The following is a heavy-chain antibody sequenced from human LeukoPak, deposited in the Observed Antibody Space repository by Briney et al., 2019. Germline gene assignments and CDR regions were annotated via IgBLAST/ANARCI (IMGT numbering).Heavy chain of an antibody. CDR2: IYYSGST. CDR1: GGSITSGGYY. V-gene: IGHV4-61*08. D-gene: IGHD5-24*01. CDR3: ARGEDGYNPFNY. Sequence: SETLSLTCTVSGGSITSGGYYWSWIRQRPGKGLEWIGYIYYSGSTNYNPSLKSRVTISVDTSKNQFSLKLSSVTAADTAVYYCARGEDGYNPFNYWGQGTLVTVSS. J-gene: IGHJ4*02.